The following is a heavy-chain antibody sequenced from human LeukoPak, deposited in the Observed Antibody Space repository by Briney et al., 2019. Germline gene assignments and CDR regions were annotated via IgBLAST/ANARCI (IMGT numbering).Heavy chain of an antibody. D-gene: IGHD3-22*01. CDR2: TWNHGNDQ. V-gene: IGHV3-33*01. J-gene: IGHJ4*02. CDR1: GFSFSSYN. CDR3: ARDKNYYDSSGRRKVTDY. Sequence: AGGSLRLSCAASGFSFSSYNMHWVRQAPGKGLEWVGFTWNHGNDQDYADSVKGRFTISRDNAKNSLYLQMNSLRAEDTAIYYCARDKNYYDSSGRRKVTDYWGQGTLVTVSS.